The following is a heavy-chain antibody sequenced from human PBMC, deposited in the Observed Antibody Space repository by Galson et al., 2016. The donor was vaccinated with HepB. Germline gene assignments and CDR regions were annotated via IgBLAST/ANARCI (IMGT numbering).Heavy chain of an antibody. D-gene: IGHD3-22*01. CDR2: VNYGGTT. CDR3: ARAFITTVVVVPYGAFDI. Sequence: SETLSLTCAVFGGSLNGYYWSWIRQPPGKGLQWIGEVNYGGTTNYNPSLKSRVTISIDTSKSQVSLNLGSVTAADTAVYYCARAFITTVVVVPYGAFDIWGQGTMVTVSS. CDR1: GGSLNGYY. J-gene: IGHJ3*02. V-gene: IGHV4-34*01.